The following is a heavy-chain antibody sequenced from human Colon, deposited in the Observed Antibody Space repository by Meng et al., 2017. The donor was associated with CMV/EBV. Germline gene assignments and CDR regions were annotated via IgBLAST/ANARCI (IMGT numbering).Heavy chain of an antibody. V-gene: IGHV1-2*02. CDR1: GYTFTGYY. CDR2: INPNSGGT. J-gene: IGHJ4*02. Sequence: ASVKVSCKASGYTFTGYYMHWVRQAPGQGLEWMGWINPNSGGTNYAQKFQGRVTMTRDTSISTAYMELSRLRSDDTAVYYCARSYYYDSSASVDYWGQGTLVTVSS. CDR3: ARSYYYDSSASVDY. D-gene: IGHD3-22*01.